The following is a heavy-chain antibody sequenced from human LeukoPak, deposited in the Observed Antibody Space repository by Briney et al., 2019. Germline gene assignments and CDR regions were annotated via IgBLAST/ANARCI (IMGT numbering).Heavy chain of an antibody. CDR2: INPNSGGT. J-gene: IGHJ3*02. D-gene: IGHD2-8*01. V-gene: IGHV1-2*02. CDR1: GYTFTGYY. Sequence: GASVKVSCKASGYTFTGYYMHWVRQAPGQGLEWMGWINPNSGGTNYAQKFQGRVTMTRDTSISTAYMELSRLRPDDTAVYYCAREDGLIHALDIWGQGTMVTVSS. CDR3: AREDGLIHALDI.